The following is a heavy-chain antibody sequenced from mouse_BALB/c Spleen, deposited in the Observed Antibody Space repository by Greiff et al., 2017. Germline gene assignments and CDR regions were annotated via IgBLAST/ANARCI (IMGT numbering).Heavy chain of an antibody. V-gene: IGHV3-6*02. CDR1: GYSITSGYY. D-gene: IGHD2-1*01. J-gene: IGHJ4*01. CDR3: ARGGNLYAMDY. CDR2: ISYDGSN. Sequence: EVKLMESGPGLVKPSQSLSLTCSVTGYSITSGYYWKWIRQFPGNKLEWMGYISYDGSNNYNPSLKNRISITRDTSKNQFFLKLNSVTTEDTATYYCARGGNLYAMDYWGQGTSVTVAS.